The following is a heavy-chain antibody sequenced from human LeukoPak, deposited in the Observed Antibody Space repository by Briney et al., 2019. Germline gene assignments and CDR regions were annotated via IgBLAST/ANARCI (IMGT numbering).Heavy chain of an antibody. CDR1: GGSISSGSYY. Sequence: SETLSLTCTVSGGSISSGSYYWSWIRQPAGKGLEWIGRIYTSGSTNYNPSLKSRVTMSVDTSKNQFSLKLSSVTAADTAVYYCARDRTTVTTFSAFDIWGQGTMVTVSS. D-gene: IGHD4-11*01. CDR3: ARDRTTVTTFSAFDI. J-gene: IGHJ3*02. CDR2: IYTSGST. V-gene: IGHV4-61*02.